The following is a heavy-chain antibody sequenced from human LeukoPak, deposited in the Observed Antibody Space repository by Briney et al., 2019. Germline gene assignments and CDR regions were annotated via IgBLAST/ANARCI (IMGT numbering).Heavy chain of an antibody. V-gene: IGHV1-69*05. CDR2: FNPMFDTA. CDR1: GGTLSIYV. J-gene: IGHJ4*02. Sequence: ASVKVSCKASGGTLSIYVMTWVRQAPGQGLEWMGGFNPMFDTAKYAQKFQGRVTMTTDTSTSTAYMELRSLRSDDTAVYYCARDGHRRYYYESSDYRFDYWGQGTLVTVSS. CDR3: ARDGHRRYYYESSDYRFDY. D-gene: IGHD3-22*01.